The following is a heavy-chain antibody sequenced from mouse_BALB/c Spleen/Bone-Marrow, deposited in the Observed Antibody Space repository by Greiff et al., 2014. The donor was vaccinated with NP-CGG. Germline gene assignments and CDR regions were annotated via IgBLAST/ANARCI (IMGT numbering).Heavy chain of an antibody. CDR1: GYSFTSYW. CDR3: TRGAYYDYSYYAMDY. D-gene: IGHD2-4*01. CDR2: IYPGNSDT. Sequence: VQLQQSGTVLARPGASVKLSCKASGYSFTSYWMHWVKQRPGQGLEWIGAIYPGNSDTSYNQKFKGKATLTAVTSASTAYMELSSLTNEDSAVYYCTRGAYYDYSYYAMDYRGQGTSVTVSS. J-gene: IGHJ4*01. V-gene: IGHV1-5*01.